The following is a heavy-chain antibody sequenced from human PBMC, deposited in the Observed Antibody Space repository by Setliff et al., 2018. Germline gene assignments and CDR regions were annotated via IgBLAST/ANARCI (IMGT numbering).Heavy chain of an antibody. CDR3: ATRLGDF. Sequence: GGSLRLSCAASGFTFSDAWMNWVRQAPGKGLEWVGRIKSKADGGIADFAAPVKGRFTISRDDSKNTMSLQMNSLKTEDTAVYFCATRLGDFWGQGTLVTVSS. CDR2: IKSKADGGIA. V-gene: IGHV3-15*01. CDR1: GFTFSDAW. J-gene: IGHJ4*02.